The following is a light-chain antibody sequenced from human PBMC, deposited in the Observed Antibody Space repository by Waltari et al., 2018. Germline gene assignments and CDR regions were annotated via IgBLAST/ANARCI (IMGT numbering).Light chain of an antibody. Sequence: QLVLTQSPYASASLGASVKLTCTLSSGHNNNAIAWHQQQPEKGPRYLMRVNNDGSYSRGDGIPDRFSGSSSGAERYLTIASLQSEDEADYYWQTWDSGFVVFGGGTKLTVL. J-gene: IGLJ3*02. CDR1: SGHNNNA. V-gene: IGLV4-69*01. CDR3: QTWDSGFVV. CDR2: VNNDGSY.